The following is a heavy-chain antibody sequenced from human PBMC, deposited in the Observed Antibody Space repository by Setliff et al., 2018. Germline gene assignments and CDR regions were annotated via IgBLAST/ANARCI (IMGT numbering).Heavy chain of an antibody. V-gene: IGHV3-20*04. CDR1: QFTFDDYG. Sequence: GGSLRLSCAASQFTFDDYGMAWVRQAPGKGLEWVSGISWNGGITGYGDSVKGRFTISRDNAENSLYLQMNSLRAEDTALYYCARSPTVNWSGYEDGFDIWGQGTMVTVSS. CDR3: ARSPTVNWSGYEDGFDI. D-gene: IGHD3-3*01. J-gene: IGHJ3*02. CDR2: ISWNGGIT.